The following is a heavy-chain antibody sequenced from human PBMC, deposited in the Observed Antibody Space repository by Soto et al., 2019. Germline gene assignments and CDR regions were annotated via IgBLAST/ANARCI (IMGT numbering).Heavy chain of an antibody. J-gene: IGHJ4*02. D-gene: IGHD6-6*01. CDR3: ATTYSSSSWAWKYFGY. CDR1: GFTFSSYW. Sequence: EVQLVESGGGLVQPGGSLRLSCAASGFTFSSYWMSWVRQAPGKGLEWVANIKQDGSEKYYVDSVKGRFTISRDNAKNSLYLQMNSLRAEDTAVYYCATTYSSSSWAWKYFGYWGQGTLVTVSS. CDR2: IKQDGSEK. V-gene: IGHV3-7*01.